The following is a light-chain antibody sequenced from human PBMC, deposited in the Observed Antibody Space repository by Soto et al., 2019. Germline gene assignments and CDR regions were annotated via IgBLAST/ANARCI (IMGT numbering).Light chain of an antibody. CDR1: QTVFHSSYNKEF. V-gene: IGKV4-1*01. CDR2: WAS. J-gene: IGKJ2*01. CDR3: QQYYSSLT. Sequence: DIVLTQSPDSLSVSLGERATINCKSSQTVFHSSYNKEFLAWYQQKPGQSPKLLFYWASTRESGVPARFSGGGSVTDFSLTITNLQPEDVAIYYCQQYYSSLTFGQGTKLEIK.